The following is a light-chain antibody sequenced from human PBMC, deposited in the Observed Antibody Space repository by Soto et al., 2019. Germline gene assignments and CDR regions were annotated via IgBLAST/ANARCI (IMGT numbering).Light chain of an antibody. CDR1: QSVKNN. J-gene: IGKJ1*01. V-gene: IGKV3-15*01. CDR3: QQYDNWPPWT. Sequence: EIVMTQSPATLSVSPGERVTLSCRASQSVKNNMAWYQQKPGQVPRVLIYGASTRATGIPARFSGSGSGTEFTLTITTLQPEDFAVYHCQQYDNWPPWTFGQGTKVEIK. CDR2: GAS.